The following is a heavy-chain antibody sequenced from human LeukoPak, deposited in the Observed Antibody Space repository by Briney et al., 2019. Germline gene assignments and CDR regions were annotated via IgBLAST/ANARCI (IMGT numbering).Heavy chain of an antibody. D-gene: IGHD2-21*02. CDR1: GFTVSSNY. V-gene: IGHV3-53*01. J-gene: IGHJ4*02. CDR3: ASRAPRGDPPADY. Sequence: GGSLRLSCAVSGFTVSSNYMSWVRQAPGKGLEWVSGIYSGGSTYYADSVKGRFTISRDNSKNTLYLQMNSLRAEDTAVYYCASRAPRGDPPADYWGQGTLVTVSS. CDR2: IYSGGST.